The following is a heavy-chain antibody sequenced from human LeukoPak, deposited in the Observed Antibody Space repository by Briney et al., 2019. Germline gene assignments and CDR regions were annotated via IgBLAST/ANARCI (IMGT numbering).Heavy chain of an antibody. J-gene: IGHJ5*02. CDR3: ARDLDSFSGSYDP. D-gene: IGHD1-26*01. CDR1: GGTFSSYA. V-gene: IGHV1-69*13. Sequence: EASVKVSCKASGGTFSSYAISWVRQAPGQGLEWMGGIIPIFGTANYAQKFQGRVTITADESTSTAYMELSSLRSEDTAVYYCARDLDSFSGSYDPWGQGTLVTVSS. CDR2: IIPIFGTA.